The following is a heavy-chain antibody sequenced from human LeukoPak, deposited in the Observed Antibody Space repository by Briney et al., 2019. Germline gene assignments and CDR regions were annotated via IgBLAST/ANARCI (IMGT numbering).Heavy chain of an antibody. CDR1: GYTFTGYY. J-gene: IGHJ5*02. CDR2: INPNSGGT. D-gene: IGHD6-13*01. CDR3: ARIAASFWEAAAFNWFDP. Sequence: ASVKVSCKASGYTFTGYYMHWVRQAPGQGLEWMGWINPNSGGTNYAQKFQGRVTMTRNTSISTAYMELSSLRSEDTAVYYCARIAASFWEAAAFNWFDPWGQGTLVTVSS. V-gene: IGHV1-2*02.